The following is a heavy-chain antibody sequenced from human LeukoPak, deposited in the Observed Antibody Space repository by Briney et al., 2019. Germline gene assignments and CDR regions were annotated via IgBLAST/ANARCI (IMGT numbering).Heavy chain of an antibody. CDR2: IYSGGST. Sequence: PGGSLRLSCAASGFTFSSYSMNWVRQAPGKGLEWVSVIYSGGSTYYADSVKGRFTISRDNSKNTLYLQMNSLRAEDTAVYYCARDRDNSYDYWGQGTLVTVSS. D-gene: IGHD2-15*01. V-gene: IGHV3-53*01. J-gene: IGHJ4*02. CDR3: ARDRDNSYDY. CDR1: GFTFSSYS.